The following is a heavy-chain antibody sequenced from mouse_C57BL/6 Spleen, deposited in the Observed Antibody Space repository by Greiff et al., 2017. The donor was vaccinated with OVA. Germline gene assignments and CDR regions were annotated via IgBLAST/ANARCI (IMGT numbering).Heavy chain of an antibody. Sequence: EVKLQQSGPELVKPGASVKISCKASGYTFTDYYMNWVKQSHGKSLEWIGDINPNNGGTSYNQKFKGKATLTVDKSSSTAYMELRSLTSEDSAVYYCAREWLLGFAYWGQGTLVTVSA. CDR2: INPNNGGT. J-gene: IGHJ3*01. D-gene: IGHD2-3*01. CDR1: GYTFTDYY. V-gene: IGHV1-26*01. CDR3: AREWLLGFAY.